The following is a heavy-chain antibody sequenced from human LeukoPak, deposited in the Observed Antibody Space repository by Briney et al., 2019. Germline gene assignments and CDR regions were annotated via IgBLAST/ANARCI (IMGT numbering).Heavy chain of an antibody. V-gene: IGHV3-30*03. CDR1: GFPFSGYG. Sequence: GGSLRLSCAASGFPFSGYGMHWVRQAPGKGLEWVAVAYGDGSSQYYADSVKGRFSISKDNSKNTLYLQMDSLRAEDTAVYYCARDRAWNYFDYWGQGTLVTVSS. CDR2: AYGDGSSQ. J-gene: IGHJ4*02. CDR3: ARDRAWNYFDY. D-gene: IGHD3-3*01.